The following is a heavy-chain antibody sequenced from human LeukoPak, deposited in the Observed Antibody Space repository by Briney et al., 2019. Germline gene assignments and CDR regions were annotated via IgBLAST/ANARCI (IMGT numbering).Heavy chain of an antibody. CDR1: GGSISSSSYY. D-gene: IGHD2-2*01. Sequence: PSETLSLTCTVSGGSISSSSYYWGWIRQPPGKGLEWIGSIYYSGSTYYNPSLKSRVTMSVDTSKNQFSLKLSSVTAADTAVYYCARAPSSSRAFDYWGQGTLVTVSS. CDR3: ARAPSSSRAFDY. J-gene: IGHJ4*02. V-gene: IGHV4-39*07. CDR2: IYYSGST.